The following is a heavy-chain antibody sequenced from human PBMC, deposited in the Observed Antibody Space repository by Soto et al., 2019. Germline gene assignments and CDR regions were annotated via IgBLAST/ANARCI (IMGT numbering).Heavy chain of an antibody. V-gene: IGHV4-34*01. CDR2: INHSGST. D-gene: IGHD3-22*01. CDR3: ARDSYYYDSSGYYINWFDP. J-gene: IGHJ5*02. Sequence: KLSETLSLTCAVYGGSFSGYYWSWIRQPPGKGLEWIGEINHSGSTNYNPSLKSRVTISVDTSKNQFSLKLSSVTAADTAVYYCARDSYYYDSSGYYINWFDPWGQGNLVSVSS. CDR1: GGSFSGYY.